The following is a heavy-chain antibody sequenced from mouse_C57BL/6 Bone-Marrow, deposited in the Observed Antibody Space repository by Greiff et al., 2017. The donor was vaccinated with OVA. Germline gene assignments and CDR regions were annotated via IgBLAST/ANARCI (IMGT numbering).Heavy chain of an antibody. D-gene: IGHD2-3*01. CDR2: IYPGGGYT. V-gene: IGHV1-63*01. CDR1: GYTFTNYW. J-gene: IGHJ3*01. CDR3: ARRDGYYPWFAY. Sequence: VQLQQSGAELVRPGTSVKMSCKASGYTFTNYWIGWAKQRPGHGLEWIGDIYPGGGYTNYNEKFKGKATLTADKSSSTAYRQFSSLTSEDSASYYCARRDGYYPWFAYWGQGTLVTVSA.